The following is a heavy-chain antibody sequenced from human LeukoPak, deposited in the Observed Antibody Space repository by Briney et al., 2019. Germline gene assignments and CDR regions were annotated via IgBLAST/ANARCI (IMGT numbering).Heavy chain of an antibody. Sequence: ASVKVSFKASGYPFTSYDINWVRQATGQGLEWMGWMNPNSGNTGYAQKFQGRVTMTRNTSISTAYMELSSLRSEDTAVYYCARLGCSSTSCYRSHYYGMDVWGQGTTVTVSS. CDR1: GYPFTSYD. J-gene: IGHJ6*02. V-gene: IGHV1-8*01. CDR2: MNPNSGNT. D-gene: IGHD2-2*01. CDR3: ARLGCSSTSCYRSHYYGMDV.